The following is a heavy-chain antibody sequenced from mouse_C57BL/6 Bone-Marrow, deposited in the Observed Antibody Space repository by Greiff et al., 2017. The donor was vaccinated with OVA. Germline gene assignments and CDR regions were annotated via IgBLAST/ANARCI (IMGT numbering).Heavy chain of an antibody. D-gene: IGHD1-1*01. V-gene: IGHV10-1*01. J-gene: IGHJ4*01. Sequence: EVQLVESGGGLVQPKGSLKLSCAASGFSFNTYAMNWVRQAPGKGLEWVARIRSKSNNYATYYADSVKDRFTISRDDSESMLYLQMNNLKTEDTAMYYCVRLGLLLPRAADYWGQGTSVTVSS. CDR2: IRSKSNNYAT. CDR3: VRLGLLLPRAADY. CDR1: GFSFNTYA.